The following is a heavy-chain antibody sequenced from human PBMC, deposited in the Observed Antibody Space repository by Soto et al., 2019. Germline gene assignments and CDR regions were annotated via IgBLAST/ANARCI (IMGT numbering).Heavy chain of an antibody. CDR1: GFTVSSPW. J-gene: IGHJ4*02. V-gene: IGHV3-15*07. Sequence: GRSLRVSCAASGFTVSSPWFNWVRQDPRKGLEWVGRIKSQNDGGTTDYAAPVRDRFTISKDDSINTLYLQMNSLQTEDTGVYFCTADLPAFIPQVDSWGQGTLVTVSS. CDR2: IKSQNDGGTT. CDR3: TADLPAFIPQVDS. D-gene: IGHD3-3*02.